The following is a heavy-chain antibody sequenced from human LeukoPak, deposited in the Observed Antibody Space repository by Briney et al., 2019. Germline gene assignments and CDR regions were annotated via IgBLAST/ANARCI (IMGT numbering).Heavy chain of an antibody. CDR1: GFTFSSYE. Sequence: GGSLRLSCAASGFTFSSYEMNWIRQAPGKGLEWVSYISSSGSTIYYADSVKGRFTISRDNAKNSLYLQMNSLRAEDTALYYCARDSQSDYYYYYMDVWGKGTTVTVSS. CDR3: ARDSQSDYYYYYMDV. J-gene: IGHJ6*03. CDR2: ISSSGSTI. V-gene: IGHV3-48*03.